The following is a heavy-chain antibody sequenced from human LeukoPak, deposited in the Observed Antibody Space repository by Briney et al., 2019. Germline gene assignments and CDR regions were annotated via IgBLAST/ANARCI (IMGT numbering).Heavy chain of an antibody. J-gene: IGHJ4*02. CDR1: GGSISSYY. V-gene: IGHV4-59*01. CDR2: MFYNVST. D-gene: IGHD3-10*01. Sequence: SETLSLTCTDSGGSISSYYWSWIRQPPGKGLEWIGYMFYNVSTNYTPSLRSRLTISVAASKNQFSLKLSSVTAADTALYYCAGGKSSGFFDYWGQGILVTVSS. CDR3: AGGKSSGFFDY.